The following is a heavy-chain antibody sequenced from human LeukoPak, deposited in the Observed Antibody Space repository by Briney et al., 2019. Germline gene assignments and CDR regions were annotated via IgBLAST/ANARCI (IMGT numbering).Heavy chain of an antibody. CDR3: ARDCLAAAANWFDP. Sequence: SETLSLTCSVSGASISSYYWSWIRQPAGKGLEWIGRIYTSGSTNYNLSLKSRVTISVDTSKNQFSLKLNSVTAADTAVYYCARDCLAAAANWFDPWGQGTLVTVSS. J-gene: IGHJ5*02. CDR2: IYTSGST. V-gene: IGHV4-4*07. D-gene: IGHD6-13*01. CDR1: GASISSYY.